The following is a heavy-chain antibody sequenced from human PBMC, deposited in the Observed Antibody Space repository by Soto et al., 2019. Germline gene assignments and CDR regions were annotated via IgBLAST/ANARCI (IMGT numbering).Heavy chain of an antibody. J-gene: IGHJ5*02. CDR1: GGSISSSSYY. CDR3: ARHPRGSRWYRGGNWFDP. CDR2: IYYSGST. Sequence: QLQLQESGPGLVKPSETLSLTCTVSGGSISSSSYYWGWIRQPPGKGLEWIGSIYYSGSTYYNPALKRRVTLSVDTPTTQFALKLGSVTAADTAVYSCARHPRGSRWYRGGNWFDPWGQGTLVTVSS. D-gene: IGHD6-13*01. V-gene: IGHV4-39*01.